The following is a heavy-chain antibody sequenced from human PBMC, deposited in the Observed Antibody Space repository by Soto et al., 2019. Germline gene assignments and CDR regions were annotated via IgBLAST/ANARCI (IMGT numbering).Heavy chain of an antibody. V-gene: IGHV3-66*01. CDR3: ARGGSSGTYYAHWNFDL. D-gene: IGHD3-10*01. CDR1: GFRVSKTY. Sequence: EVQLVESGGGLVQPGGSLRLSCAASGFRVSKTYMTWVRQAPGKGLEWVSIIYGGGTTYHADSVKGRFSTSRDNSENTLFLQMKSLRAEDTAVYYCARGGSSGTYYAHWNFDLWGRGTLVTVSS. CDR2: IYGGGTT. J-gene: IGHJ2*01.